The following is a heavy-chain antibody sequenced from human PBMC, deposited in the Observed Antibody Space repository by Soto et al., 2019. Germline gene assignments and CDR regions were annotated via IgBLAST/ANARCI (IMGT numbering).Heavy chain of an antibody. CDR3: ARDNYDFWSGYYLLDY. Sequence: GGSLRLSCAASGFTFSSYWMSWVRQAPGKGLEWVANIKQDGSEKYYVDSVKGRFTISRDNAKNSLYLQMNSLRAEDTAVYYCARDNYDFWSGYYLLDYWGQGTLVTVSS. CDR2: IKQDGSEK. D-gene: IGHD3-3*01. V-gene: IGHV3-7*01. J-gene: IGHJ4*02. CDR1: GFTFSSYW.